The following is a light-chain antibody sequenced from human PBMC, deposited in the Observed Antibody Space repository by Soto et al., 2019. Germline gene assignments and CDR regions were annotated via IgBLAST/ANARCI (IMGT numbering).Light chain of an antibody. V-gene: IGKV1-12*01. CDR3: QQAASFPIT. Sequence: DIQMTQSPSYVSASVGDSVTITCRASQGIKNWLAWYQQKPGKDPNLLIYTGSSLQSGLPSRFSGSGSGTDFTLTINSLQPEDFATYYCQQAASFPITFGQGTRLEIK. CDR2: TGS. CDR1: QGIKNW. J-gene: IGKJ5*01.